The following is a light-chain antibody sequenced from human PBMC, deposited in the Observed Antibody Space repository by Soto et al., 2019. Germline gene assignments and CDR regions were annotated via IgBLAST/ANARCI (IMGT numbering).Light chain of an antibody. J-gene: IGKJ4*01. Sequence: IQMTQSPSSLSASVGDRVTITCRASQGISSYLNWYQQKPGKAPKLLIYAASSLQSGVPSRFSGSGSATDFTLTISSLQPEDFATYYCQQSYSTPLTFGGGTKVDIK. V-gene: IGKV1-39*01. CDR3: QQSYSTPLT. CDR2: AAS. CDR1: QGISSY.